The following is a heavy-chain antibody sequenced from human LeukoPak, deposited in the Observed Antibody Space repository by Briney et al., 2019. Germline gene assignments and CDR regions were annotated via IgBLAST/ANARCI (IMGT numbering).Heavy chain of an antibody. J-gene: IGHJ4*02. CDR2: INNRGTT. D-gene: IGHD5-12*01. CDR1: GFTFSSYA. CDR3: ARVPLWWLTPFDF. V-gene: IGHV4-34*01. Sequence: GSLRLSCAASGFTFSSYAMSWVRQAPGKGLEWIGEINNRGTTNYSPCLRGRATISVDTSKNQFSLRLTSVTAADTAMYYCARVPLWWLTPFDFWGQGTLATVSS.